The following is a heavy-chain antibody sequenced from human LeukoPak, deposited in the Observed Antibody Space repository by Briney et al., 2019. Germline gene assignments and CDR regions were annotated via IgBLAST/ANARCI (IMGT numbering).Heavy chain of an antibody. CDR1: GLTFSSYA. CDR3: VPDTGSY. J-gene: IGHJ4*02. CDR2: ISATGGST. Sequence: GGSLRLSCAASGLTFSSYAMSWVRQAPGKGLEWVSAISATGGSTYYADSVKGRFTISRDNSKNTPYLQMNSLRAEDTALYYCVPDTGSYWGQGTLVTVSS. V-gene: IGHV3-23*01.